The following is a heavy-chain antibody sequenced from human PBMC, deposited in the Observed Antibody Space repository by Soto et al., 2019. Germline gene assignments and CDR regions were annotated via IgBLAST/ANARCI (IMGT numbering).Heavy chain of an antibody. CDR3: ARRAISVAAAGRYYYYYGMDV. CDR1: GGSISSSSYY. V-gene: IGHV4-39*01. D-gene: IGHD6-13*01. CDR2: IYYSGST. Sequence: SETLSLTCTVSGGSISSSSYYWGWIRQPPGKGLEWIGSIYYSGSTYYNPSLKSRVTISVDTSKNQFSKKLSSVTAADTAVYYCARRAISVAAAGRYYYYYGMDVWGQGTTVTVSS. J-gene: IGHJ6*02.